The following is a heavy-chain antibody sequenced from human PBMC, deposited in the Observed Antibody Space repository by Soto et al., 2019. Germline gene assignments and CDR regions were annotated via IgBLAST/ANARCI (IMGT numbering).Heavy chain of an antibody. CDR1: GFTFRSYV. CDR3: ARWGTTGGLDV. CDR2: TSYDGSDK. Sequence: QVQLVESGGGVVQPGTSLRVSCVGSGFTFRSYVIHWVRQAPGKGLEWVALTSYDGSDKYYGDSVRGRFIISRDNSRNTVDLQMDSLRSEDTALYYCARWGTTGGLDVWGQGTLVSVSS. V-gene: IGHV3-30*19. D-gene: IGHD3-16*01. J-gene: IGHJ1*01.